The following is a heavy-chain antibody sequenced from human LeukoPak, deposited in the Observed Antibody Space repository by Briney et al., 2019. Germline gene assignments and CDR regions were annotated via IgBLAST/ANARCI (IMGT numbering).Heavy chain of an antibody. CDR1: GFTFTNYW. CDR2: VKYDGSER. J-gene: IGHJ5*02. CDR3: ARESNWFDP. Sequence: GGSLRLSCAASGFTFTNYWMGWVRQAPGQGLEWVATVKYDGSERYYVDSVKGRFTISRDNAKNSLYLQMNSLRAEDTAVYYCARESNWFDPWGQGALVTVSS. V-gene: IGHV3-7*01.